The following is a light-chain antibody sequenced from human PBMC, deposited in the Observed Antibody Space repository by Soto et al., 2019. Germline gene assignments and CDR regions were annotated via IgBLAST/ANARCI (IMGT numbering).Light chain of an antibody. CDR1: SSNIGNNY. J-gene: IGLJ1*01. V-gene: IGLV1-51*01. Sequence: QSVLTQPPSVSAAPGQKVTISCSGSSSNIGNNYVSWYQQLPGTAPKLLIYDNNKRPSGIPDRFSGSKSGTSATLRITGLQTGDEADYYCGTWDSSLSAYVFGTGTKVTVL. CDR2: DNN. CDR3: GTWDSSLSAYV.